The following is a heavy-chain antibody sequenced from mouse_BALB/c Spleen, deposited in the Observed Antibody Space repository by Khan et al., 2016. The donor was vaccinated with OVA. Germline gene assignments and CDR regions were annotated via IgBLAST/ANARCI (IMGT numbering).Heavy chain of an antibody. D-gene: IGHD4-1*01. J-gene: IGHJ2*01. Sequence: EVELVESGAELVKPGASVKLSCTASGFNFKDTHMHWVKQRPEQGLEWIGRIDPATDNSKYDPRFQGKGTITADTSSNTAYLHLSSLTSEDSAVYYCTPAGTGDYFDYWGQGTTVTVSS. CDR3: TPAGTGDYFDY. CDR1: GFNFKDTH. V-gene: IGHV14-3*02. CDR2: IDPATDNS.